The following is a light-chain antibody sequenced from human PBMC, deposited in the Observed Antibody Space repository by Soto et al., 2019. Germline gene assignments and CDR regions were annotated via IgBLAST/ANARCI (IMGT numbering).Light chain of an antibody. J-gene: IGLJ3*02. V-gene: IGLV4-60*02. CDR2: LEGSGSY. CDR3: ETWDSTTRV. CDR1: SGHSTYI. Sequence: QSVLTQSSSASASLGSSVKGTCTLSSGHSTYIIAWHQHQPGKAPRYLMKLEGSGSYNKGSGVPDRFSGSSSGADRYLTISNLQFEDEADYYCETWDSTTRVFGGATKLTVL.